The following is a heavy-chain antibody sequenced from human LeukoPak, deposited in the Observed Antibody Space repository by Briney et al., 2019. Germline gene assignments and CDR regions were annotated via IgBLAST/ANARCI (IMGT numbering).Heavy chain of an antibody. J-gene: IGHJ4*02. CDR1: GGSFSGYY. CDR2: INHSGST. V-gene: IGHV4-34*01. D-gene: IGHD3-3*01. Sequence: SETLSLTCAVYGGSFSGYYWGWIRQPPGKGLEWIGEINHSGSTNYNPSLKSRVTISVDTSKNQFSLKLSSVTAADTAVYYCARTGYDFWSGYFFDYWGQGTLVTVSS. CDR3: ARTGYDFWSGYFFDY.